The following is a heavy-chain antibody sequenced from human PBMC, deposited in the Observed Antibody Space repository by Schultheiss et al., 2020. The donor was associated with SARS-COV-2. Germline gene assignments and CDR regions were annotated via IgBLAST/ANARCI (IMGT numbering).Heavy chain of an antibody. Sequence: GGSLRLSCAASGFTVSSNYMSWVRQAPGKGLEWVAVIWYDGSNKYYADSVKGRFTISRDNSKNTLYLQMNSLRAEDTAVYYCARDSNDFWSGYTYYYGMDVWGQGTTVTVSS. D-gene: IGHD3-3*01. V-gene: IGHV3-33*08. J-gene: IGHJ6*02. CDR3: ARDSNDFWSGYTYYYGMDV. CDR1: GFTVSSNY. CDR2: IWYDGSNK.